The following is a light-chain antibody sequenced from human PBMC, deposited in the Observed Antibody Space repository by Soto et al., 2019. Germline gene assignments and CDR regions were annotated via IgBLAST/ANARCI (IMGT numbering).Light chain of an antibody. CDR1: ETLSSGS. CDR2: NAS. J-gene: IGKJ3*01. CDR3: QQYGRSPVT. Sequence: EIVLTQSPGTLSLSPGQRATLSCRASETLSSGSLAWYQQKPGQAPRLPISNASRRATGTPDRFSGSGSGTAFTLTISRLEPEDFAVYFCQQYGRSPVTFGPGTKVDIK. V-gene: IGKV3-20*01.